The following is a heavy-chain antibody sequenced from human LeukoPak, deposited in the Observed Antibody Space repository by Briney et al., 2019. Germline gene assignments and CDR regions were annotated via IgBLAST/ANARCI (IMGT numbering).Heavy chain of an antibody. CDR2: INPNSGGT. V-gene: IGHV1-2*02. D-gene: IGHD3-3*01. CDR1: GYTFTGYY. CDR3: ARDQGITIFGVVNVFDY. Sequence: ASVKVSCKASGYTFTGYYMHWVRQAPGQGLEWMGWINPNSGGTNYAQKLQGRVTMTRDTSISTAYMELSRLRSDDTAVYYCARDQGITIFGVVNVFDYWGQGTLVTVSS. J-gene: IGHJ4*02.